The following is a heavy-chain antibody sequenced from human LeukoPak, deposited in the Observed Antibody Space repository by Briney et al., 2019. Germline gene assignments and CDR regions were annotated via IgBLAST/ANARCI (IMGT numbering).Heavy chain of an antibody. V-gene: IGHV1-18*01. CDR1: GYTFTSYG. Sequence: ASVKVSCKASGYTFTSYGISWVRQAPGQGLEWMGWISAYNGNTNYAQKLQGRVTMTTDTSTSTAYMELRSLRSGDTAVYYCARDDGYDSSGNNWFDPWGQGTLVTVSS. CDR3: ARDDGYDSSGNNWFDP. D-gene: IGHD3-22*01. CDR2: ISAYNGNT. J-gene: IGHJ5*02.